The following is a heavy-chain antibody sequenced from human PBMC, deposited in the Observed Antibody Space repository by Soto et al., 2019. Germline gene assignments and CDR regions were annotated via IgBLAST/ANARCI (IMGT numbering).Heavy chain of an antibody. Sequence: ASEPLSLTCTVSGGSISSGGYYWSWIRQHPGKGLEWIGYIYYSGSTYYNPSLKSRVTISVDTSKNQFSLKLSSVTAADTAVYYCARWYYDSSGQSNWFDPWGQGTLVTVS. CDR2: IYYSGST. V-gene: IGHV4-31*03. D-gene: IGHD3-22*01. J-gene: IGHJ5*02. CDR3: ARWYYDSSGQSNWFDP. CDR1: GGSISSGGYY.